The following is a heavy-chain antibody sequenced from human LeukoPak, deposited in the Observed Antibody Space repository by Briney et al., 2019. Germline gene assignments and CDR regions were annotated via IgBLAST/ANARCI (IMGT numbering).Heavy chain of an antibody. CDR2: IWNDGSNK. V-gene: IGHV3-33*01. CDR3: VRDPSCSGGGCYYYYGMDV. D-gene: IGHD2-15*01. CDR1: GFTFNTYA. J-gene: IGHJ6*02. Sequence: GKSLRLSCAASGFTFNTYAIHWVRQAPGKGLEWVAVIWNDGSNKYYADSVRGRFTISRDNSKNTLYLQMNSLRADDTAIYYCVRDPSCSGGGCYYYYGMDVWGQGTTVTVSS.